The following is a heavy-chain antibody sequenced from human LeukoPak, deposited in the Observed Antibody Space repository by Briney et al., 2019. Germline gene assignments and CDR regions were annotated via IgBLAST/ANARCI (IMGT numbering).Heavy chain of an antibody. D-gene: IGHD1-14*01. CDR1: GDSVSSNSAA. CDR3: ARGTATASYPINWFDP. J-gene: IGHJ5*02. Sequence: TLSLTCAISGDSVSSNSAAWNWIRQSPSRGLEWLGRTYYRSKWYNDYAISVKSRITINPDTSKNQFSLRLNSVTPGDTAVYYCARGTATASYPINWFDPWGQGILVTVSS. V-gene: IGHV6-1*01. CDR2: TYYRSKWYN.